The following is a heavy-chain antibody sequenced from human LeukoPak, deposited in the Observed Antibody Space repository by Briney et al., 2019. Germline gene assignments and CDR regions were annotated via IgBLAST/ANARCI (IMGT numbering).Heavy chain of an antibody. CDR3: ARDRGGYGAQQDY. Sequence: SSETLSLTCTVSGGSISSGDYYWSWIRQPPGKGLEWIGYIYYSGGTYSNPSLKSRVTMSVDTSKNQCSLKLSSVTAADTAVYYCARDRGGYGAQQDYWGQGTLVTVSS. CDR1: GGSISSGDYY. V-gene: IGHV4-30-4*08. J-gene: IGHJ4*02. D-gene: IGHD3-16*01. CDR2: IYYSGGT.